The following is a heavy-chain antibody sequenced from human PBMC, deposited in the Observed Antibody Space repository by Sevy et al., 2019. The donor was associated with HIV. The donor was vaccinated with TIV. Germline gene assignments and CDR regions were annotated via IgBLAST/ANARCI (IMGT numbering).Heavy chain of an antibody. Sequence: SETLSLTCSVSGVSISGYYWSWIRQPPGKGLEWIGYIYYNGRTNYKPSLKSRVTISVDTSKNQSSLKVNSVTAADTAVYYCARAYSEYYYGMDVWGQGTTVTVSS. CDR3: ARAYSEYYYGMDV. CDR1: GVSISGYY. J-gene: IGHJ6*02. D-gene: IGHD4-4*01. V-gene: IGHV4-59*01. CDR2: IYYNGRT.